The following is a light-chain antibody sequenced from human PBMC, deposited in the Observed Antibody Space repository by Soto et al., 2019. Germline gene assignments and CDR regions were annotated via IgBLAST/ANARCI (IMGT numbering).Light chain of an antibody. CDR2: GAS. V-gene: IGKV3-20*01. J-gene: IGKJ4*01. CDR3: QQYGSSPFT. CDR1: QSVGSY. Sequence: IVLTQSPGTLSLSPGERATVSCRASQSVGSYLAWYQQKPGQAPRLLIFGASSRVIGVPGRFSGSGSGTDFTLTISRLEPEDFAVYYCQQYGSSPFTFGGGTKVEIK.